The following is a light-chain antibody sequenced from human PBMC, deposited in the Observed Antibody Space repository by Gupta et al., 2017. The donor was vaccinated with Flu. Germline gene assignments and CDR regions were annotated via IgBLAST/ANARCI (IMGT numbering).Light chain of an antibody. V-gene: IGKV3-20*01. Sequence: EIVLTQSPGTLSFSPEERATLSCRASQSVSSNLAWYQQKPGQAPRLLISGASSRATGFPDRFSGSGSGTEFTLTISRREPEDFAVYYCQHDDSSPRPFGQGTKVEIK. CDR3: QHDDSSPRP. J-gene: IGKJ1*01. CDR2: GAS. CDR1: QSVSSN.